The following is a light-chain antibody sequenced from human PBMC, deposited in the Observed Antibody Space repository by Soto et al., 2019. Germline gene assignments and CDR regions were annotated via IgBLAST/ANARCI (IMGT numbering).Light chain of an antibody. V-gene: IGKV1-6*01. CDR3: LQNHNYPRT. CDR1: QDISDD. J-gene: IGKJ1*01. CDR2: GAS. Sequence: AIQMTQSPSSLSASVGDRVTITCRASQDISDDVGWYQQTPGKAPKLLISGASRLQSGVPSRFSGSGSGAAFTLTFTSLRPEDSATYYCLQNHNYPRTFGQGTKVEI.